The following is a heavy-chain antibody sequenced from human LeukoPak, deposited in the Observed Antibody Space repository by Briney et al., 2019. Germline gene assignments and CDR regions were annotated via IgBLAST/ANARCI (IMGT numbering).Heavy chain of an antibody. D-gene: IGHD6-19*01. V-gene: IGHV4-39*07. J-gene: IGHJ4*02. CDR1: GGSISSGSYY. CDR2: MYYTGST. CDR3: AGAEGIAVAGALFDY. Sequence: SETLSLTCTVSGGSISSGSYYWGWIRQPPGKGLEWFGSMYYTGSTYYNPSLKSRVTISVDTSRNQFSLNLSSVTAADTAVYYCAGAEGIAVAGALFDYWGQGTLVTVSS.